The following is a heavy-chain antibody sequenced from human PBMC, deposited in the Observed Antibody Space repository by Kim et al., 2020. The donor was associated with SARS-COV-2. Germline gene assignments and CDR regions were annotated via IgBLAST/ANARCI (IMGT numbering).Heavy chain of an antibody. D-gene: IGHD6-13*01. CDR2: ISGSGGST. CDR3: ANVALAAAVYYYYGMDV. J-gene: IGHJ6*02. CDR1: GFTFSSYA. Sequence: GGSLRLSCAASGFTFSSYAMSWVRQAPGKGLEWVSAISGSGGSTYYADSVKGRFTISRDNSKNTLYLQMNSLRAEDTAVYYCANVALAAAVYYYYGMDVWGQGTTVTVSS. V-gene: IGHV3-23*01.